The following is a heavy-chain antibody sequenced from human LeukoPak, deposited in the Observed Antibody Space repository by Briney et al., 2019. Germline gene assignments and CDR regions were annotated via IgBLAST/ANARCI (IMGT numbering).Heavy chain of an antibody. CDR2: ISYDGSNK. V-gene: IGHV3-30*04. CDR1: GFTFSSYA. Sequence: PGGSLRLSCAASGFTFSSYAMHWVRQAPGKGLGWVAVISYDGSNKYYADSVKGRFTISRDNSKNTLYLQMNSLGAEDTAVYYCAREFSGILDYWGQGTLVTVSS. CDR3: AREFSGILDY. J-gene: IGHJ4*02.